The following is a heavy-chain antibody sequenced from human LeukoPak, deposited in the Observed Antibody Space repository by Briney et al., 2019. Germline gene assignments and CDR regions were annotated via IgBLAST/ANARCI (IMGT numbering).Heavy chain of an antibody. Sequence: ASVKVSCKASGYTFTGYYMHWVRQAPGQGLEWMGWINPNSGVTNYAQKFQGRVTMTRDTSISTAYMELSRLRSDDTAVYYCARSGDILTGYYHDAFDIWGQGTMVTVSS. D-gene: IGHD3-9*01. V-gene: IGHV1-2*02. CDR1: GYTFTGYY. CDR3: ARSGDILTGYYHDAFDI. CDR2: INPNSGVT. J-gene: IGHJ3*02.